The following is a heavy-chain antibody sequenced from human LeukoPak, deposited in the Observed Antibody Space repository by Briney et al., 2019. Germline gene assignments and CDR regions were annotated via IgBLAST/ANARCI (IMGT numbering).Heavy chain of an antibody. CDR3: ASVASGDLAAAGIFEGGFDY. J-gene: IGHJ4*02. CDR1: GYTFTGYY. CDR2: INPSSGST. D-gene: IGHD6-13*01. V-gene: IGHV1-46*01. Sequence: GASVKVSCKASGYTFTGYYMHWVRQAPGQGLEWMGIINPSSGSTSYPQKFQGRVTMTTDTSTSTAYMELRSLRSDDTAVYYCASVASGDLAAAGIFEGGFDYWGQGTLVTVSS.